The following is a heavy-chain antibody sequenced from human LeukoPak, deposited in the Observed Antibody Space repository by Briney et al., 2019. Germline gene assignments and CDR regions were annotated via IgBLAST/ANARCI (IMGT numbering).Heavy chain of an antibody. J-gene: IGHJ6*04. CDR1: GFTFSDYY. CDR2: ISSSGSTI. V-gene: IGHV3-11*04. D-gene: IGHD5-18*01. Sequence: GGSLRLSCAASGFTFSDYYMSWIRQAPEKGLEWVSYISSSGSTIYYADSVKGRFTISRDNAKNSLYLQMNSLRAEDTAVYYCAREDRGYSYAYYYYGMDVWGKGTTVTVSS. CDR3: AREDRGYSYAYYYYGMDV.